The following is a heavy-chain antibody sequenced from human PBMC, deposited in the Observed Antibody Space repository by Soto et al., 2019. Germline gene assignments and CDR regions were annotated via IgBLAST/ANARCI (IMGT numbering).Heavy chain of an antibody. V-gene: IGHV4-30-4*01. Sequence: PSETLSLTCTVSGGSMNSGDYYWSWIRQPPGKGLEWIGYIYYSGSTHYNPSLKSRLTMSVDTSKNQFSLKLSSVTAADTAVYYCARGLVFSSWYGRDDEDFDYWGQGTLVTVSA. CDR1: GGSMNSGDYY. CDR3: ARGLVFSSWYGRDDEDFDY. D-gene: IGHD6-13*01. J-gene: IGHJ4*02. CDR2: IYYSGST.